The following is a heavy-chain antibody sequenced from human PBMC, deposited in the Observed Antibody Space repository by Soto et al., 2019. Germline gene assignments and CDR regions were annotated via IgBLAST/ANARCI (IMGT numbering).Heavy chain of an antibody. V-gene: IGHV1-18*01. Sequence: QVQLVQSGAEVKQPGASVKVSCKASGYTFTSYGISWVRQAPGQGLEWMGWISAYNGNTNYAQKLQGRVTMTTDTSTSTAYMELRSLRSDDTAVYYCARERVGCSGGSCYGIADYWGQGTLVTVSS. CDR1: GYTFTSYG. CDR3: ARERVGCSGGSCYGIADY. D-gene: IGHD2-15*01. CDR2: ISAYNGNT. J-gene: IGHJ4*02.